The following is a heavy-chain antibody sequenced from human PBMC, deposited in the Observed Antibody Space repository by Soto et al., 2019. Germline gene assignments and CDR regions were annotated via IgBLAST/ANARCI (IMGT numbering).Heavy chain of an antibody. Sequence: QAQLQQWGAGLLKPSETLSLTCAVYGGSFSGYYWSWIRQPPGKGLEWIGEINHSGNTNYNPSLRSRVTISGDTSKKQFSLKLNCVSAADTAVYYCAREHRVADYGDTNFDNWGQGTLVTVSS. V-gene: IGHV4-34*01. CDR2: INHSGNT. J-gene: IGHJ4*02. CDR1: GGSFSGYY. CDR3: AREHRVADYGDTNFDN. D-gene: IGHD4-17*01.